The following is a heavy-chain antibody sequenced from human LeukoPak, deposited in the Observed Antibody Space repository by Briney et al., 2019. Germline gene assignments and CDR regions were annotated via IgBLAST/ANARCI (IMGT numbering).Heavy chain of an antibody. V-gene: IGHV3-48*01. CDR3: ATGYSSSSTPNNDY. CDR1: GFTFSSYS. D-gene: IGHD6-13*01. J-gene: IGHJ4*02. Sequence: GGSLRLSCAASGFTFSSYSMNWVRQAPGKGLEWVSYISSSSSTIYYADSVKGRFTISRDNAKNSLYLQMNSLRAEDTAVYYCATGYSSSSTPNNDYWGQGTLVTVSS. CDR2: ISSSSSTI.